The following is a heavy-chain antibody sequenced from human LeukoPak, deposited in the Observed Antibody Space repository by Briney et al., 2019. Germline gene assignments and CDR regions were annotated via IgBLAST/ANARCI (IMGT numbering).Heavy chain of an antibody. CDR1: GFTFSSYV. J-gene: IGHJ5*02. CDR3: AKDKGSSWPKNWFDP. CDR2: ITGSGGST. V-gene: IGHV3-23*01. Sequence: GGSLRFSCAASGFTFSSYVMSWVRQAPGKGLEWVSAITGSGGSTYYADSVKGRFTISRDNSKNTLYLQMNSLRAEDTAIYYCAKDKGSSWPKNWFDPWGQGTLVTVSS. D-gene: IGHD6-13*01.